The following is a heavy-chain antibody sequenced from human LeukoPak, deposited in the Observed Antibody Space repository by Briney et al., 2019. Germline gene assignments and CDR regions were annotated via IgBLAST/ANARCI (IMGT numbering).Heavy chain of an antibody. CDR1: GGTFSSYA. V-gene: IGHV1-69*05. J-gene: IGHJ4*02. Sequence: ASVKVSCKASGGTFSSYAISWVRQAPGQGLEWMGGIIPIFGTANYAQKFQGRVTITTDESTSTAYMELSSLRSEDTAVYYCARSYDSSGYSLDYWGQGTLVTDSS. CDR3: ARSYDSSGYSLDY. D-gene: IGHD3-22*01. CDR2: IIPIFGTA.